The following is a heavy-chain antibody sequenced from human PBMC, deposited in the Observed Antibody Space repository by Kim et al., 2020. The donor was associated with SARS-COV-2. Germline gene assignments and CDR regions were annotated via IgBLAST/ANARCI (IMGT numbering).Heavy chain of an antibody. D-gene: IGHD1-26*01. CDR1: GGSISSSSYY. Sequence: SETLSLTYTVSGGSISSSSYYWGWIRQPPGKGLEWIGSIYYSGSTYYNPSLKSRVTISVDTSKNQFSLKLSSVTAADTAVYYCARHWYSGSYYPWYYFDYWGQGTLVTVSS. J-gene: IGHJ4*02. CDR3: ARHWYSGSYYPWYYFDY. CDR2: IYYSGST. V-gene: IGHV4-39*01.